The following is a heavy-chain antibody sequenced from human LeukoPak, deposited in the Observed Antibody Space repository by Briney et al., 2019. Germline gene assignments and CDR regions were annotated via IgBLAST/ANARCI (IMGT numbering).Heavy chain of an antibody. CDR2: IRYDESTK. CDR1: GFTFSSYG. J-gene: IGHJ4*02. V-gene: IGHV3-30*02. CDR3: AKIASGSSSRTPFDS. Sequence: GGSLRLSCAASGFTFSSYGMHWVRQAPGKGLEWVAFIRYDESTKYYADSVKGRFTISRDNSKNTLYLQMNNLRVEDTAVYYCAKIASGSSSRTPFDSWGQGTLVTVSS. D-gene: IGHD1-26*01.